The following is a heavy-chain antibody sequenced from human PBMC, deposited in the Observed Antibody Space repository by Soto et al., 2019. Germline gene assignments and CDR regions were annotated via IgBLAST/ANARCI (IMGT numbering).Heavy chain of an antibody. J-gene: IGHJ4*02. CDR2: ISGGST. CDR1: GFTFSSYA. V-gene: IGHV3-23*01. CDR3: ASEDVDTKPLDY. D-gene: IGHD5-18*01. Sequence: GGSLRLSCAASGFTFSSYAMSWVRQAPGKGLEWVSAISGGSTYYADSVKGRFTISRDNSKNTLYLQMNSLRAEDTAVYYCASEDVDTKPLDYWGQGTLVTVSS.